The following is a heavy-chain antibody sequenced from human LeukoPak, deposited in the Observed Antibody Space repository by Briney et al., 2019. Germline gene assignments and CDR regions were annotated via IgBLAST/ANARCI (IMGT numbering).Heavy chain of an antibody. CDR1: GFTFDDYG. CDR3: ARGWELLDAFDI. J-gene: IGHJ3*02. D-gene: IGHD1-26*01. V-gene: IGHV3-20*04. CDR2: INWNGGST. Sequence: GGSLRLSCAASGFTFDDYGMSWVRQAPGKGLEWVSGINWNGGSTGYADSVKGRFTISRDNAKNSLYLQMNSLRAEDTAVYYCARGWELLDAFDIWGQGTMVTVSS.